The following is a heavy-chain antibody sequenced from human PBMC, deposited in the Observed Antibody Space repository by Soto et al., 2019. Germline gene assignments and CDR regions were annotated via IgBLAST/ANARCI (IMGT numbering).Heavy chain of an antibody. D-gene: IGHD3-3*01. CDR3: AREPGITIFGVPSRVAFDI. V-gene: IGHV6-1*01. Sequence: PSQTLSLPCAISGDSVSSNSSACNFIRQSPSRGLEWLGRTYYRSKWYNDYAVSVKSRITINPDTSKNQFSLQLNSVTPEDTAVYYCAREPGITIFGVPSRVAFDIWGQGTMVTVS. CDR1: GDSVSSNSSA. CDR2: TYYRSKWYN. J-gene: IGHJ3*02.